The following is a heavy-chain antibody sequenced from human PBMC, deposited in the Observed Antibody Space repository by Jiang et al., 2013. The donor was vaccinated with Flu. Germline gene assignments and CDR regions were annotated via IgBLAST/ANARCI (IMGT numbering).Heavy chain of an antibody. V-gene: IGHV3-30-3*01. CDR2: ISYDGSNK. CDR3: ARERVRGVIITGMDV. J-gene: IGHJ6*02. D-gene: IGHD3-10*01. Sequence: WVRQAPGKGLEWVAVISYDGSNKYYADSVKGRFTISRDNSKNTLYLQMNSLRAEDTAVYYCARERVRGVIITGMDVWGQGTTVTVSS.